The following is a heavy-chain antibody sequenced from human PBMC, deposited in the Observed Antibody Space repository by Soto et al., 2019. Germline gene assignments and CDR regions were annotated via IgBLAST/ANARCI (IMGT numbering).Heavy chain of an antibody. CDR1: GASVSNDY. CDR3: VRHPGQWLGLIDY. J-gene: IGHJ4*02. D-gene: IGHD6-19*01. CDR2: ISASGST. V-gene: IGHV4-59*08. Sequence: PSETLSLTCTVSGASVSNDYWSWIRLPPGKRLEWIGYISASGSTVYNPSLNSRVTISIDTSKNQFFLRLNSVTAADTAFYYCVRHPGQWLGLIDYWGRGTLVTVSS.